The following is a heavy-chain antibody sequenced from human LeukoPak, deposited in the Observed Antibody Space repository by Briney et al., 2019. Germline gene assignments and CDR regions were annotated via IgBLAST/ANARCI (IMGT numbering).Heavy chain of an antibody. J-gene: IGHJ6*03. Sequence: SETLSLTCTVSGDSISSYYWSWIRRPPGKGLEWIGYIYYSGSTNYNPSLKSRATISVDTSKNQFSLKLSSVTAADTAVYYCAREQVVPAAMSYYYYYYMDVWGKGTTVTVSS. CDR1: GDSISSYY. CDR2: IYYSGST. V-gene: IGHV4-59*01. D-gene: IGHD2-2*01. CDR3: AREQVVPAAMSYYYYYYMDV.